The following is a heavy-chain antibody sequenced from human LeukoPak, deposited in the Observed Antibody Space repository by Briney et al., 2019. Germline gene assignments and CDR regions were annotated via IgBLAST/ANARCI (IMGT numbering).Heavy chain of an antibody. CDR1: GYTFPSFG. Sequence: GASVKVSCKASGYTFPSFGTNWVRRAPGQGLEWMGWISGYNGNTNYAQKLQGRVTMTTDTSTSTAYMELRSLRSDDTAVYYCARGRYFFGSGSYYPEGMDVWGQGTTVTVSS. CDR3: ARGRYFFGSGSYYPEGMDV. D-gene: IGHD3-10*01. J-gene: IGHJ6*02. V-gene: IGHV1-18*01. CDR2: ISGYNGNT.